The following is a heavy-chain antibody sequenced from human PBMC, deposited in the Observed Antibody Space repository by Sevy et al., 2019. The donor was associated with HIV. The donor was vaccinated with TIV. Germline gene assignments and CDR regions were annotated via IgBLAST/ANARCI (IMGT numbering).Heavy chain of an antibody. D-gene: IGHD3-3*01. CDR1: GFTFSSYW. Sequence: GGSLRLSCAASGFTFSSYWMYWVRQAPGKGLVWVSRINSDGSSTSYADSVKGRFTISRDNAKNTLYLQMNSLRAEDTAVYYCARGDVYYDFWSGYRYAFDIWGQGTMVTVSS. CDR2: INSDGSST. J-gene: IGHJ3*02. CDR3: ARGDVYYDFWSGYRYAFDI. V-gene: IGHV3-74*01.